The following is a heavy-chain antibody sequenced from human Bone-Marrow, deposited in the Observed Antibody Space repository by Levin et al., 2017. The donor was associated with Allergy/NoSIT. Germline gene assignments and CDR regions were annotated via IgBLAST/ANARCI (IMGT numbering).Heavy chain of an antibody. CDR2: ISSSSSYI. J-gene: IGHJ4*02. CDR3: ARDSFDYDSSGQCAY. CDR1: GFTFSSYS. D-gene: IGHD3-22*01. V-gene: IGHV3-21*01. Sequence: ESLKLSCAASGFTFSSYSMNWVRQAPGKGLEWVSSISSSSSYIYYADSVKGRFTISRDNAKNSLYLQMNSLRAEDTAGYYCARDSFDYDSSGQCAYWGQGTLVTVSS.